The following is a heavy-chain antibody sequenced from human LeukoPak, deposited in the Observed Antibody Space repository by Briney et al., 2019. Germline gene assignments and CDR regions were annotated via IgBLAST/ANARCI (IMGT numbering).Heavy chain of an antibody. D-gene: IGHD6-19*01. V-gene: IGHV3-74*01. CDR1: GFTFSSYW. CDR3: ARGVLARGSSGWYFDY. J-gene: IGHJ4*02. Sequence: PGGSLRLSCAASGFTFSSYWMHWVRQAPEKGLVWVSRIDRDGSSTSYADSVKGRFTISRDNSKNTLYLQMGSLRAEDMAVYYCARGVLARGSSGWYFDYWGQGTLVTVSS. CDR2: IDRDGSST.